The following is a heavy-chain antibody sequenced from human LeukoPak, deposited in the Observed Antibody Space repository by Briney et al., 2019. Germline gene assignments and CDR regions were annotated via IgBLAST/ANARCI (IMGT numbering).Heavy chain of an antibody. CDR2: ISASGGST. V-gene: IGHV3-23*01. D-gene: IGHD3-10*01. Sequence: PGGSLRLSCAASGFTLSGYAMRWVRQAPGKGLEWVSSISASGGSTNYADSVKGRFAISRDNSKNTVYLQMNSLRAEDTAVYYCAKVMKGSERLTMVRGVIIKTAGLYYMDVWGKGTTVTVSS. CDR1: GFTLSGYA. CDR3: AKVMKGSERLTMVRGVIIKTAGLYYMDV. J-gene: IGHJ6*03.